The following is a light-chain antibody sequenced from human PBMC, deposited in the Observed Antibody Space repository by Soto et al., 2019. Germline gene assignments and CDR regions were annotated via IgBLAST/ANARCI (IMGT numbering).Light chain of an antibody. Sequence: QSVLTQPPSASGTPGQTVTISCSTSSSNLGDNTVNWYQHVPGTAPKLLIYSYDQRPSGVPDRFSGSRSGTSASLAISGLQSEDEADYYCAAWDATLDGYVFGTGTKLTVL. CDR3: AAWDATLDGYV. V-gene: IGLV1-44*01. CDR1: SSNLGDNT. J-gene: IGLJ1*01. CDR2: SYD.